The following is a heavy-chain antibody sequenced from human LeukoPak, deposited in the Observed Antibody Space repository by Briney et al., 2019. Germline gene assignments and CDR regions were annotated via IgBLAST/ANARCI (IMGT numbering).Heavy chain of an antibody. Sequence: PGGSLRLSCAASGFTFSSYGMHWVRQAPGKGLEWVAVISYDGSNKYYADSVKGRFTISRDNSKNTLYLQMSSLRPEDTGVYFCAKAVDSSGWKSHLDYWGQGTLVTVSS. CDR3: AKAVDSSGWKSHLDY. V-gene: IGHV3-30*19. CDR1: GFTFSSYG. CDR2: ISYDGSNK. J-gene: IGHJ4*02. D-gene: IGHD6-19*01.